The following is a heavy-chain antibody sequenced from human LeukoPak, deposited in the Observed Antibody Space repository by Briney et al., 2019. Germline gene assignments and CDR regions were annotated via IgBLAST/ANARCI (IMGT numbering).Heavy chain of an antibody. CDR1: GFTFSSYS. CDR3: AHYGSGDHHFDY. J-gene: IGHJ4*02. CDR2: ISSSSSYI. D-gene: IGHD3-10*01. V-gene: IGHV3-21*01. Sequence: GGSLRFSCAASGFTFSSYSMNWVRQAPGKGLEWVSSISSSSSYIYYADSVKGRFTISRDNAKNSLYLQMNSLRAEDTAVYYCAHYGSGDHHFDYWGQGTLVTVSS.